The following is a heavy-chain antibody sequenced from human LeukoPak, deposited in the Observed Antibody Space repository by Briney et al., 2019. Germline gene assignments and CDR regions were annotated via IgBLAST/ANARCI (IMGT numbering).Heavy chain of an antibody. CDR2: MNPNCGNT. V-gene: IGHV1-8*01. CDR1: GYTFTSYD. D-gene: IGHD3-9*01. CDR3: ARVFRLSGSRYFDWSLGY. Sequence: ASVKVSCKASGYTFTSYDINWVRQATGQGLEWMGWMNPNCGNTGYAQKFQGRVTMTRNTSISTAYMELSSLRSEDTAVYYCARVFRLSGSRYFDWSLGYWGQGTLVTVSS. J-gene: IGHJ4*02.